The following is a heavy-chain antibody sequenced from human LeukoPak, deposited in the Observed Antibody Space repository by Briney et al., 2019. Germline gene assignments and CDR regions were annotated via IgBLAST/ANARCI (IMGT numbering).Heavy chain of an antibody. J-gene: IGHJ6*02. CDR1: GGSISSSSHN. D-gene: IGHD5-12*01. CDR3: ARVAATISYYYYGMDV. CDR2: ISYSGST. Sequence: PSETLSLTCTVSGGSISSSSHNWGWIRQPPGKGLEWIGSISYSGSTYHNPSLRSRVTISVDTSKTQFSLKLSSVTAADTAVYYCARVAATISYYYYGMDVRGQGTTVTVSS. V-gene: IGHV4-39*07.